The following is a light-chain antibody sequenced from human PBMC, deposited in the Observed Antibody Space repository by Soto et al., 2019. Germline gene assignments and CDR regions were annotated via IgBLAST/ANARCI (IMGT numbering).Light chain of an antibody. J-gene: IGKJ1*01. CDR3: QQRNDWPWT. V-gene: IGKV3-11*01. Sequence: EIVMTQSPATLSVSPGESDTLSCRASQSVSSNLAWYQQKPGQAPRLLIYGASNRATGIPARFSGSGSGTDFTLTISGLEPEDFVVYYCQQRNDWPWTFGQGTKVDIK. CDR1: QSVSSN. CDR2: GAS.